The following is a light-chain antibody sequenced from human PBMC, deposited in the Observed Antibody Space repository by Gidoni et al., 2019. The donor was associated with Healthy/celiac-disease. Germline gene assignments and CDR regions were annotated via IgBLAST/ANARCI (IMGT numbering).Light chain of an antibody. V-gene: IGLV2-14*01. CDR1: SSNVGGYNY. J-gene: IGLJ1*01. CDR2: EVS. Sequence: HSALTQPSSVSGSPRQSITISCTGTSSNVGGYNYVSWYQQHPGKAPKLMLYEVSNRPSGVSNRFSGSKSGNTASLTISGLQAEDEADYYCSSYTSSSTQVFGTGTKVTVL. CDR3: SSYTSSSTQV.